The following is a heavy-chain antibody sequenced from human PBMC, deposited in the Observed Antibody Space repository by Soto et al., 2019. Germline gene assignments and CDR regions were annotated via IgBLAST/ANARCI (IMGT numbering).Heavy chain of an antibody. CDR3: AKDLPSPRKGY. J-gene: IGHJ4*02. Sequence: GGSLRLSCAASGFTFSSYGMHWVRQAPGKGLEWVAVISYDGSNKYYADSVKGRFTISRDNAKNTLYLQMNSLRAEDTAVYYCAKDLPSPRKGYWGQGTLVTVSS. CDR2: ISYDGSNK. CDR1: GFTFSSYG. D-gene: IGHD2-2*01. V-gene: IGHV3-30*18.